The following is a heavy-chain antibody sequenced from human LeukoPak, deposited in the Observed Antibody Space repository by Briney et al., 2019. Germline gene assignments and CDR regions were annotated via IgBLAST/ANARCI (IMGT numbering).Heavy chain of an antibody. Sequence: SGGSLRLSCAASGFTFSSYEMNWVRQAPGKGLEWVSYISSSCSTIYYADSVKGRFTISRDNAKNSLYLQMNSLRAEDTAVYYCGRAVLAAAGISFDYWGQGTLVTVSS. D-gene: IGHD6-13*01. CDR1: GFTFSSYE. CDR2: ISSSCSTI. V-gene: IGHV3-48*03. J-gene: IGHJ4*02. CDR3: GRAVLAAAGISFDY.